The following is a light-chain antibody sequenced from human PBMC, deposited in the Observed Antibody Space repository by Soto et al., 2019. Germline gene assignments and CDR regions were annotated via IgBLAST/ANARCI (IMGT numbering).Light chain of an antibody. Sequence: IQMTQSPSSLSASVGDRVTITCRASQSISNYLNWYQQKPGKAPDLLIYAASSLQGGVPLRFSGSGSGTDFTLTISRLQPEDFATYYCHQTYSTPWTFGQGTKVQIK. CDR1: QSISNY. CDR3: HQTYSTPWT. J-gene: IGKJ1*01. CDR2: AAS. V-gene: IGKV1-39*01.